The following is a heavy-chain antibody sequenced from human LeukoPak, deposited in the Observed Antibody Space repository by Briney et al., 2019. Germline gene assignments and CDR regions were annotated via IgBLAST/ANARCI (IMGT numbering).Heavy chain of an antibody. CDR1: GFTFSAYY. CDR2: IIGSTGYT. D-gene: IGHD5-12*01. Sequence: SGGSLRLSCAASGFTFSAYYMSWIRQAPGKGLEWVSYIIGSTGYTNYADSVKGRFTISRDNAKSSLFLHMNSLRAEDTAVYYCARTDSGYDSFDYWGQGTLVTVSS. J-gene: IGHJ4*02. CDR3: ARTDSGYDSFDY. V-gene: IGHV3-11*03.